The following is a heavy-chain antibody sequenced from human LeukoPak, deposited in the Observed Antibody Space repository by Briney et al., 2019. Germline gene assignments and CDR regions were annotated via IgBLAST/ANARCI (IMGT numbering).Heavy chain of an antibody. CDR2: IWSDGSNK. D-gene: IGHD6-13*01. CDR3: ARGGSWYKTHGAFDI. CDR1: GFTFSSYG. Sequence: GGSLRLSCAASGFTFSSYGMHWVRQAPGKGLEWVAVIWSDGSNKYYADSVKGRFTISRDNSKNTLYLQMNSLRAEDTAVYYCARGGSWYKTHGAFDIWGQGTMVTVSS. V-gene: IGHV3-33*01. J-gene: IGHJ3*02.